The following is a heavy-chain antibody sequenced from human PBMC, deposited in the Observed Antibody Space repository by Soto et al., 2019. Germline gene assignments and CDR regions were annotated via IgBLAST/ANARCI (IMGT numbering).Heavy chain of an antibody. V-gene: IGHV1-69*13. J-gene: IGHJ4*02. D-gene: IGHD5-18*01. CDR2: IIPIFGTA. CDR1: GGTFSSYA. Sequence: SVKVSCKASGGTFSSYAISWVRQAPGQGLEWMGGIIPIFGTADYAQKFQGRVTITADESTSTAYMELSSLRSEDTAVYYCARGVGGVQLWLAYWGQGTLVTVSS. CDR3: ARGVGGVQLWLAY.